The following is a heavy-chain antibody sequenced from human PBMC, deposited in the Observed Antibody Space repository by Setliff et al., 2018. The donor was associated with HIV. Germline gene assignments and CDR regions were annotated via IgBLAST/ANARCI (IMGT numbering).Heavy chain of an antibody. CDR3: ASAWTDFGDKNDVFDI. D-gene: IGHD4-17*01. Sequence: KASETLSLTCAVYGGSFSGYYWSWIRQPPGRGLEWIGEINHSGSTNYNPSLKSRVTISVDTSKNQFSLKLSSVTAADTAVYYCASAWTDFGDKNDVFDIWGQGTMVTVSS. J-gene: IGHJ3*02. V-gene: IGHV4-34*01. CDR1: GGSFSGYY. CDR2: INHSGST.